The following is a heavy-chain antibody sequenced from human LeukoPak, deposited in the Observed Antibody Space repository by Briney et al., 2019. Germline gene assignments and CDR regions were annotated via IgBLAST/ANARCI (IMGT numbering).Heavy chain of an antibody. CDR1: GFVVSNHW. V-gene: IGHV3-74*01. J-gene: IGHJ6*02. CDR2: INTDGSST. Sequence: GGSLRLSCAASGFVVSNHWMHWVRQAPGKGLVWVSRINTDGSSTRYADSVKGRFTISRDSAKNTLYLQMNSLRAEDTAVYYCATDTNQGRNGLDVWGQGTTVTVSS. D-gene: IGHD1-14*01. CDR3: ATDTNQGRNGLDV.